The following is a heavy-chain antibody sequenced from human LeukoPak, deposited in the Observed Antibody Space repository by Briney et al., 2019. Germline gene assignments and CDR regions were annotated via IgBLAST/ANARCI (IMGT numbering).Heavy chain of an antibody. CDR1: GGTFSSYA. CDR3: ARAHYDFWSGYYTVDY. Sequence: ASVKVSCKASGGTFSSYAISWVRQAPGQGLEWMGGIIPIFGTANYAQKFQGRVTITADESTSTAYMELSSLRSEDTAVYYCARAHYDFWSGYYTVDYWGQGTLSPSPQ. V-gene: IGHV1-69*01. D-gene: IGHD3-3*01. J-gene: IGHJ4*02. CDR2: IIPIFGTA.